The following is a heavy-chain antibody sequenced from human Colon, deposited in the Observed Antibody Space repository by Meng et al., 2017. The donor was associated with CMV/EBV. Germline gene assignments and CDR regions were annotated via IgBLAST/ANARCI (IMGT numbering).Heavy chain of an antibody. J-gene: IGHJ4*02. CDR3: ASRDY. CDR2: INTDGSTT. CDR1: GFTLSSKW. Sequence: VQLVESGGGLGQLGGSLRLSCAASGFTLSSKWMHWVRQGPGKGLVWVSRINTDGSTTYYADSVKGRFTISRDNAKNTLYLQMNSLRAEDTAVYYCASRDYWGQGTLVTVSS. V-gene: IGHV3-74*01.